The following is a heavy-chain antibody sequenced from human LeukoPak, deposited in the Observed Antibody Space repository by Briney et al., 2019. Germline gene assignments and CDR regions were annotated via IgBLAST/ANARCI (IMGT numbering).Heavy chain of an antibody. J-gene: IGHJ4*02. CDR1: GGSFSGYY. CDR3: ARGPLRFRELLFDY. V-gene: IGHV4-34*01. CDR2: INHSGST. Sequence: SETLSLTCAVYGGSFSGYYWSWIRQPPGKGLAWIGEINHSGSTNYNPSLKSRVTISVDTSKNQFSLKLSSVTAADTAVYYCARGPLRFRELLFDYWGQGTLVTVSS. D-gene: IGHD3-10*01.